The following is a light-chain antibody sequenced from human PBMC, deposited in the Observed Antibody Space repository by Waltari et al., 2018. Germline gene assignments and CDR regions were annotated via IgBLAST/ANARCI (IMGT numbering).Light chain of an antibody. J-gene: IGLJ3*02. CDR1: ALPKKY. CDR3: YSAEISGKLWA. V-gene: IGLV3-10*01. CDR2: KDT. Sequence: SYELTQSPSVSVSPGQTATITCSGTALPKKYAYWYQQKSGQAPVLVIYKDTKRPAGIPEKFSGSSTGTMATLTISGAQVEDEGDYYCYSAEISGKLWAFGGGTKLTV.